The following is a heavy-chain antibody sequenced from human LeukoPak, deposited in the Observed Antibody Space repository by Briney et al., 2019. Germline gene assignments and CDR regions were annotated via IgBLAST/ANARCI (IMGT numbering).Heavy chain of an antibody. CDR1: GFTFDDYG. J-gene: IGHJ4*02. Sequence: GGSLRLSCAASGFTFDDYGMSWVRQAPGKGLEWVSGINWNGGSTGYADSVKGRFTISRDNTKNSVYLQMNSLRAEDTALYYCTVSGYLRGYYFDYWGQGTLVTVSS. CDR2: INWNGGST. D-gene: IGHD3-3*01. CDR3: TVSGYLRGYYFDY. V-gene: IGHV3-20*04.